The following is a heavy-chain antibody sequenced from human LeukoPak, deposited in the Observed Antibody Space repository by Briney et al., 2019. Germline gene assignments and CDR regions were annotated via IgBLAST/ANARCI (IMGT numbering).Heavy chain of an antibody. J-gene: IGHJ4*02. CDR2: INHSGST. CDR3: ARGRRLLDY. Sequence: SETLSLTCAVYGGSFGGYYWSWIRQPPGKGLEWIGEINHSGSTNYNPSLKSRVTISVDTSKNQFSLKLSSVTAADTAVNYCARGRRLLDYWGQGTLVTVSS. V-gene: IGHV4-34*01. CDR1: GGSFGGYY. D-gene: IGHD3-22*01.